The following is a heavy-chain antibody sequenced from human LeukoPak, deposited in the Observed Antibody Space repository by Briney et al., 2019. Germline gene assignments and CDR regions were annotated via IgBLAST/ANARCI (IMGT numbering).Heavy chain of an antibody. J-gene: IGHJ5*02. V-gene: IGHV3-23*01. Sequence: PGGSLRPSCAAPGFTFSSHSLGWVRQAPGKGVGWVLAISGSGVSTYYADSVKGRFTISRDNSKNTLYLQMNSLRAEDTAVYYCAKDFAAAADNWFDPWGQGTLVTVSS. D-gene: IGHD6-13*01. CDR1: GFTFSSHS. CDR2: ISGSGVST. CDR3: AKDFAAAADNWFDP.